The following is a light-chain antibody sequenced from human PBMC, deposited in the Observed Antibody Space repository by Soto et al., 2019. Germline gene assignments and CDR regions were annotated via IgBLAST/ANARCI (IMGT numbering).Light chain of an antibody. Sequence: DVHMTQWPSTLSASVGDRVTITCRASQSIGSWLAWYQQKPGKAPNLLIYKASSLESGVPSRFSGSGSGTEFTVTISSLQPEDFATYYCQQFNSYPWTFGQGTKVDI. CDR3: QQFNSYPWT. CDR1: QSIGSW. J-gene: IGKJ1*01. CDR2: KAS. V-gene: IGKV1-5*03.